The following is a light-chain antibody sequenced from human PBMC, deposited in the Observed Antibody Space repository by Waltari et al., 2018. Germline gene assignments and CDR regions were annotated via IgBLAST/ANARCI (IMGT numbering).Light chain of an antibody. CDR3: QHFGSSALGT. Sequence: EIVLTQSPGTLSLSPGERATLSCRASRSVSRSYLAWYQQKPGQAPRLLIFGTSSRATGIPDRFSGSGSGTDFTLTISRLEPEDFAVYYCQHFGSSALGTFGPGTKVDIK. CDR1: RSVSRSY. CDR2: GTS. V-gene: IGKV3-20*01. J-gene: IGKJ3*01.